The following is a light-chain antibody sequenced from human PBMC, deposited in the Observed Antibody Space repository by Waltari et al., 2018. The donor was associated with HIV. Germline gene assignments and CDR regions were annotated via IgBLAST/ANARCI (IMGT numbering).Light chain of an antibody. CDR3: QQYDNSFPLT. Sequence: VLTQSPGTLSLSPGNGASLSCRASQAIPSNSLAWYQQRPGQTPRLLIYEVSSRAAGVPGRFSGSGSATDFTLTIARLEPEDFAVYYCQQYDNSFPLTFGGGTKVEI. CDR1: QAIPSNS. V-gene: IGKV3-20*01. CDR2: EVS. J-gene: IGKJ4*01.